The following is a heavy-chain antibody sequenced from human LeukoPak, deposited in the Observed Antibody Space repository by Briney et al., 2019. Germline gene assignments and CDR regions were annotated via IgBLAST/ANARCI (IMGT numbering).Heavy chain of an antibody. V-gene: IGHV1-69*05. Sequence: SVKVSCTASGGTFSSYAISRVRQAPGPGLEWMGGISTIFGTANYAQKFQGRVTITTNESTSTAYMELSSLRSEDTAVYYCARGALEYSSSNWFDPWGQGTLVTVSS. D-gene: IGHD6-6*01. CDR1: GGTFSSYA. CDR3: ARGALEYSSSNWFDP. J-gene: IGHJ5*02. CDR2: ISTIFGTA.